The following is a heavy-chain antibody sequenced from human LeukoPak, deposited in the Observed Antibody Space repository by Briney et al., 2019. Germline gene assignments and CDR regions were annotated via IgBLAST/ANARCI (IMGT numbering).Heavy chain of an antibody. Sequence: PGGSLRLSCAASGFTFSSYWMSWVRQAPGKGLEWVVNIKQDGSEKYYVDSVKGRFTISRDISKNTLYLQMSSLRAEDTAVYYCAKDGWVGTTSWYFDLWGRGTLVTVSS. CDR2: IKQDGSEK. CDR3: AKDGWVGTTSWYFDL. J-gene: IGHJ2*01. V-gene: IGHV3-7*01. D-gene: IGHD1-26*01. CDR1: GFTFSSYW.